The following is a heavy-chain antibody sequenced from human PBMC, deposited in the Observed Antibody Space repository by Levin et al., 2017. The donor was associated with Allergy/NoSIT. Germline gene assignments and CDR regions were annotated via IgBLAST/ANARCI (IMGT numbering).Heavy chain of an antibody. CDR2: ISSDGKSQ. Sequence: LSLPCEASRFPFSSYAMHWVRQAPGTGLEWLAVISSDGKSQYYADSVKGRFTISRDNSLHTLFLQLDSLRAEDTALYYCTRGFPGGIYCGGDCYSFDYWGQGTLVTVSS. V-gene: IGHV3-30*04. J-gene: IGHJ4*02. CDR3: TRGFPGGIYCGGDCYSFDY. CDR1: RFPFSSYA. D-gene: IGHD2-21*02.